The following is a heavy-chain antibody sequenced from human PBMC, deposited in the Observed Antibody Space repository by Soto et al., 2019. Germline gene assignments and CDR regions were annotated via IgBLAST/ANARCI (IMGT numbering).Heavy chain of an antibody. CDR2: ISAYNGNT. J-gene: IGHJ6*02. CDR3: ARVKGIAVAAVYYYYYGMDV. V-gene: IGHV1-18*01. CDR1: GYTFTSYG. Sequence: ASVKVSCKASGYTFTSYGISWVRQAPGQGLEWMGWISAYNGNTNYAQKLQGRVTMTTDTSTSTAYMELRSLRSDDTAVYYCARVKGIAVAAVYYYYYGMDVWGQGTTVTVSS. D-gene: IGHD6-19*01.